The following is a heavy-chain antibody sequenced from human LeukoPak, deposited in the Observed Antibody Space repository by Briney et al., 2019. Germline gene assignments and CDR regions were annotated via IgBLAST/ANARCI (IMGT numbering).Heavy chain of an antibody. CDR1: GFTFSNAW. D-gene: IGHD2-15*01. CDR3: ATDRYCSGGSCYSEAD. V-gene: IGHV3-15*01. CDR2: IKSKTDGGTT. Sequence: TGGSLRLSCAASGFTFSNAWMSWVRQAPGKGLEWVGRIKSKTDGGTTDYAAPVKGRFTISRDDSKNTLYLQMNSLKTEDTAVYYCATDRYCSGGSCYSEADWGQGTLVTVSS. J-gene: IGHJ4*02.